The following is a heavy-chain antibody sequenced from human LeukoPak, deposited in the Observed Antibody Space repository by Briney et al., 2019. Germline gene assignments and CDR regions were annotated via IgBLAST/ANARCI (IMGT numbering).Heavy chain of an antibody. D-gene: IGHD5-24*01. CDR1: GGTFSSYE. CDR2: IIPMFGTA. Sequence: GASVKVSCKASGGTFSSYEISWVRQAPGQGLEWMGGIIPMFGTAKYAQKFQGRVTITTDKSTSTAYTELSSLRPEDTAVYYCARERQWRWLQSKGNAFDIWGQGTMVTVSS. J-gene: IGHJ3*02. CDR3: ARERQWRWLQSKGNAFDI. V-gene: IGHV1-69*05.